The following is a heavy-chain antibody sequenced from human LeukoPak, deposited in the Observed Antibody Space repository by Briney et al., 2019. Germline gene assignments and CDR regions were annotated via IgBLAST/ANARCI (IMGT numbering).Heavy chain of an antibody. CDR2: IYTSGST. V-gene: IGHV4-61*02. CDR1: GGSISSSSYY. J-gene: IGHJ1*01. CDR3: ARSVVGANTEYFQH. Sequence: SETLSLTCTVSGGSISSSSYYWGWIRQPAGKGLEWIGRIYTSGSTNYNPSLKSRVTMSVDTSKNQFSLKLSSVTAADTAVYYCARSVVGANTEYFQHWGQGTLVTVSS. D-gene: IGHD1-26*01.